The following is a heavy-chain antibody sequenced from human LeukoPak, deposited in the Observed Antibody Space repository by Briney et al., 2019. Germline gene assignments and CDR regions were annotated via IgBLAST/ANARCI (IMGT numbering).Heavy chain of an antibody. Sequence: ASETLSLTCTVSGGSISDSNYYWGWIRQPPGRGLEWIGNIYYSGSTYYSPSLKSRVTVSVDTSKNQFSLKLSSVTAADTAVYYCARQSTIAAARIDPWGQGTLVTVSS. CDR2: IYYSGST. D-gene: IGHD6-25*01. CDR3: ARQSTIAAARIDP. V-gene: IGHV4-39*01. CDR1: GGSISDSNYY. J-gene: IGHJ5*02.